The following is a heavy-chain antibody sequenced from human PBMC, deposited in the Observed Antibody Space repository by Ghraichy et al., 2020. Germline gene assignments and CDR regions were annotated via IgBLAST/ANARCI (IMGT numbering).Heavy chain of an antibody. CDR3: ARIGDFDDFDI. V-gene: IGHV4-59*01. Sequence: SQTLSLTCTVSGGSISSYYWSWIRQPPGKGLEWIGYIYYSGGTNYNPSLRSRVTISVDTSKNQFSLKLTSVTAADTAVYYCARIGDFDDFDIWGQGTMVTVSS. CDR1: GGSISSYY. D-gene: IGHD4-17*01. J-gene: IGHJ3*02. CDR2: IYYSGGT.